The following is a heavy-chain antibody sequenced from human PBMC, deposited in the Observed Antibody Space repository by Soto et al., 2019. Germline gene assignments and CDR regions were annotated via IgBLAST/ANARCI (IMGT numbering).Heavy chain of an antibody. J-gene: IGHJ4*02. CDR2: IYYSGST. CDR3: ARQTASIVRQGDFDY. D-gene: IGHD2-2*01. V-gene: IGHV4-39*01. Sequence: QLQLQESGPGLVKPSENLSLTCSVFGDSITSSRYYWGWIRQSPQTVVEWIGSIYYSGSTFYNPSLKSRVTLSVDTSKNQSSLKLTSVSAADTSLYFCARQTASIVRQGDFDYWGQGTLVTVSS. CDR1: GDSITSSRYY.